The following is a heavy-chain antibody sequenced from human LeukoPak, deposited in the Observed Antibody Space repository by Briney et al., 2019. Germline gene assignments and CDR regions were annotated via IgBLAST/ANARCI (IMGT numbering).Heavy chain of an antibody. Sequence: KPSETLSLTCTVSGGSISSSTYCWSWVRQPPGKGLEWIGCMYHSGNTYYSSSLKGRVTISLDTPKNQFSLRLNSVTAADTAVYYCARGRSYGDYSDENDYWGQGTLVTVSS. V-gene: IGHV4-39*01. D-gene: IGHD4-17*01. CDR2: MYHSGNT. CDR3: ARGRSYGDYSDENDY. J-gene: IGHJ4*02. CDR1: GGSISSSTYC.